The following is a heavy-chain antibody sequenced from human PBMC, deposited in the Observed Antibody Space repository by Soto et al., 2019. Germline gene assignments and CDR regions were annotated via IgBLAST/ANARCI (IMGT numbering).Heavy chain of an antibody. CDR1: GGTFSSYA. CDR2: IIPIFGTA. CDR3: ARGAWIQLWSPHIVVVTAFDY. J-gene: IGHJ4*02. Sequence: SVKVSCKASGGTFSSYAISWVRQAPGQGLEWMGGIIPIFGTANYAQKFQGRVTITADKSTSTAYMELSSLRSEDTAVYYCARGAWIQLWSPHIVVVTAFDYWGQGTLVTVSS. V-gene: IGHV1-69*06. D-gene: IGHD2-21*02.